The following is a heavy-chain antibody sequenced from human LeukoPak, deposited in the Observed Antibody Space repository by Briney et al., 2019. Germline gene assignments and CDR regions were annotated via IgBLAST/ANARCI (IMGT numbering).Heavy chain of an antibody. CDR2: IYYSGST. CDR3: ARDYASTFYDYYGMDV. V-gene: IGHV4-59*01. CDR1: GGSISSYY. J-gene: IGHJ6*04. Sequence: SETLSLTCTVSGGSISSYYWSWIRQPPGKGLEWIGYIYYSGSTNYNPSLKSRVTISVDTSKNQFSLKLSSVTAADTAVYYCARDYASTFYDYYGMDVWGKGTTVTVSS. D-gene: IGHD2-2*01.